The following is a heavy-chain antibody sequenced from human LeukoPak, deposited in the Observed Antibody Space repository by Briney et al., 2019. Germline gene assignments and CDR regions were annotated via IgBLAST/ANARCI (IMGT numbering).Heavy chain of an antibody. CDR1: GFSFSSYA. V-gene: IGHV3-23*01. D-gene: IGHD4-17*01. CDR3: ASPDAVRQGAFDI. CDR2: MSSSDDGR. J-gene: IGHJ3*02. Sequence: GGSLRLSCATSGFSFSSYAMSWVRQAPGKGLEWVSAMSSSDDGRYYAASVRGRFTISRDTSRSTLYLQMNSLRAEDTAVYYCASPDAVRQGAFDIWGQGTMVTVSS.